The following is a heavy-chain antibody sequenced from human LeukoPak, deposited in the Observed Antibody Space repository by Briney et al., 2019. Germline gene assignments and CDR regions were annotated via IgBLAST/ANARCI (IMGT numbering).Heavy chain of an antibody. CDR3: ARWGCSSTSCYPATNWFDP. Sequence: ASVKVSCKASGYTFTSYYMHWVRQAPGQGLEWMGIINPSGGSTSYAQKFQGRVTMTRDTSTSTVYMELSSLRSEDTAVYYCARWGCSSTSCYPATNWFDPWGQGTLVTVSS. V-gene: IGHV1-46*01. CDR1: GYTFTSYY. CDR2: INPSGGST. J-gene: IGHJ5*02. D-gene: IGHD2-2*01.